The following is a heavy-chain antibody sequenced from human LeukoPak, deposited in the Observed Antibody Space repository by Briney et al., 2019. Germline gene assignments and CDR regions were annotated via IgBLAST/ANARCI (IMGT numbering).Heavy chain of an antibody. J-gene: IGHJ6*03. V-gene: IGHV1-69*13. CDR2: TIPVYGTT. CDR3: ARAGPPSRDYYYYMDV. CDR1: GYTFTSYA. Sequence: SVKVSCKASGYTFTSYAMNWVRQAPGQGLEWMGGTIPVYGTTNYAQKFQGRVTITADESTGTVYMELNTLRSEDTAVYYCARAGPPSRDYYYYMDVWGTGTMVTVAS.